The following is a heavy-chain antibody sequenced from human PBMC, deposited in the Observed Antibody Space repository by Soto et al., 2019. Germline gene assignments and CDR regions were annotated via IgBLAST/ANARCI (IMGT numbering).Heavy chain of an antibody. D-gene: IGHD4-17*01. J-gene: IGHJ4*02. CDR1: GFTFVNYA. V-gene: IGHV3-30-3*01. Sequence: WGSLRLSCAAPGFTFVNYAIHCFRQAPGKGLEWVAVISYDGSNKYYADSVKGRFTISRDNSKNTMYLQMNSLSAEDTAVYHCARDQVKGTMTILWGQGTLVTVSS. CDR2: ISYDGSNK. CDR3: ARDQVKGTMTIL.